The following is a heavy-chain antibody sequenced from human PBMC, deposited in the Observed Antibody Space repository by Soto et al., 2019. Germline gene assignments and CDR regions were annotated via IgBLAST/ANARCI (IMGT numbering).Heavy chain of an antibody. CDR2: IIPIFGTA. J-gene: IGHJ4*02. CDR3: ASRTSYCSGGSCYPPFDY. D-gene: IGHD2-15*01. Sequence: SVKVSCKACGEVVKSSSSSWVLHDHGQGLEWMGGIIPIFGTANYAQKFQGRVTITADESTSTAYMELSSLRSEDTAVYYCASRTSYCSGGSCYPPFDYWGQGTIVTVS. CDR1: GEVVKSSS. V-gene: IGHV1-69*13.